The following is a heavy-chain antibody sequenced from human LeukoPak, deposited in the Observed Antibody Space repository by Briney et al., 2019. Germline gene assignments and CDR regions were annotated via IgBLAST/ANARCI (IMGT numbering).Heavy chain of an antibody. Sequence: ASVTVSFKTSGYTFTTYGLSWVRQAPGQGLEGMGWISPYNGNTNYAQKLRGRVTMTTDTSTSTAYMELSSLRSDDTAVYYCARDRAVGGYYVNYFDHWGQGTLVTVSA. CDR3: ARDRAVGGYYVNYFDH. CDR1: GYTFTTYG. V-gene: IGHV1-18*01. CDR2: ISPYNGNT. D-gene: IGHD3-3*01. J-gene: IGHJ4*02.